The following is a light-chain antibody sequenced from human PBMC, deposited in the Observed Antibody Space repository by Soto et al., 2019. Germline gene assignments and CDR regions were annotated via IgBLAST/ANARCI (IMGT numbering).Light chain of an antibody. J-gene: IGLJ1*01. CDR3: CSYAASSSYV. V-gene: IGLV2-23*01. Sequence: QSALTQPASVSGSPGQSITISCTGTSSDVGSYNLVSWYQQHPGKAPKLMIYEGSNRPSGVSNRFSGSKSGNTASLTISGLQDEDEADYYCCSYAASSSYVFGTGTKVTVL. CDR1: SSDVGSYNL. CDR2: EGS.